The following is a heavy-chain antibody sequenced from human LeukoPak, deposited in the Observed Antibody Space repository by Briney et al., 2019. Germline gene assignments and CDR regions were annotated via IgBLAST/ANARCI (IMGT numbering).Heavy chain of an antibody. V-gene: IGHV3-30*18. J-gene: IGHJ4*02. Sequence: GGSLRLSCAGSGVTLSPYAMHWVRQAPGKGLEWVALISNDGSNKYYADSVKGRFTISRDNSKNTLDLQMNSLGAEDTAVYYCAKDGYCSSTSCYPNHFDSWGQGTLVIVSS. CDR2: ISNDGSNK. CDR1: GVTLSPYA. CDR3: AKDGYCSSTSCYPNHFDS. D-gene: IGHD2-2*03.